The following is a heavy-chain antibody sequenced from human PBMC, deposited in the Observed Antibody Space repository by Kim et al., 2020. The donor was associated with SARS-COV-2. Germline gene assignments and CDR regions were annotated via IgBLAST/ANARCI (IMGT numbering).Heavy chain of an antibody. Sequence: SETLSLTCTVSGGSISSYYWSWIRQPPGKGLEWIGYIYYSGSTNYNPSLKSRVTISVDTSKNQFSLKLSSVTAADTAVYYCARANTHYDFWSGLTISSRVKNAYYFDYWGQGTLVTVSS. J-gene: IGHJ4*02. CDR2: IYYSGST. CDR1: GGSISSYY. D-gene: IGHD3-3*01. V-gene: IGHV4-59*13. CDR3: ARANTHYDFWSGLTISSRVKNAYYFDY.